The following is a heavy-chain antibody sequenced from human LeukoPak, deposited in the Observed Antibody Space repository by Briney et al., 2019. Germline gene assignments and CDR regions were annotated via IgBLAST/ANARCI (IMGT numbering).Heavy chain of an antibody. J-gene: IGHJ4*02. CDR3: ASLDWGVSDFDH. CDR1: GYTFISYA. D-gene: IGHD7-27*01. Sequence: ASVKVSCTASGYTFISYAMHWVRQATGQGLEWMGWINAANGNTKYSERFQGRITVTKDTSASTVYMELNSLRSEDTAVYYCASLDWGVSDFDHWGQGTLVTVSS. V-gene: IGHV1-3*01. CDR2: INAANGNT.